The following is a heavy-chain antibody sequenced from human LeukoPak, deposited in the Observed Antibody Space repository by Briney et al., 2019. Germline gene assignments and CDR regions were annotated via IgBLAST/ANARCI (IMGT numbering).Heavy chain of an antibody. D-gene: IGHD6-19*01. CDR2: INTNGDRT. CDR3: ARGVAISSSGWYDTFDY. CDR1: GFTFSNSA. Sequence: GGSLRLSCAASGFTFSNSAMYWVRQAPGKGLEFVSVINTNGDRTYYADSVKGRFTISRDNSKNTLYLQMGSLRADDMAVYYCARGVAISSSGWYDTFDYWGQGALVTISS. V-gene: IGHV3-64*02. J-gene: IGHJ4*02.